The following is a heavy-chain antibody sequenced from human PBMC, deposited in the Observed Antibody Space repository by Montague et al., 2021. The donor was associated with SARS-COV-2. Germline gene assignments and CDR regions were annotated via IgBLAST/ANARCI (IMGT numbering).Heavy chain of an antibody. J-gene: IGHJ6*02. Sequence: PALVKPTQTLTLTCTFSGFSLSTSGMCVNWIRQPPGKALEWLALIDWDDDKYYSTSLKTRLTISKDTSKNQVVLTMTNMDPVDTATYYCARVTTVTYPYYYYYGMDVWGQGTTVTVS. D-gene: IGHD4-11*01. CDR2: IDWDDDK. V-gene: IGHV2-70*01. CDR3: ARVTTVTYPYYYYYGMDV. CDR1: GFSLSTSGMC.